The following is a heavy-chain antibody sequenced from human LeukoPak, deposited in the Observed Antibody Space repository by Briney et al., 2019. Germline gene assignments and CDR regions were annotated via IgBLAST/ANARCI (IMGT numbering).Heavy chain of an antibody. V-gene: IGHV4-61*01. J-gene: IGHJ4*02. CDR3: AREDTAMGIDY. CDR1: GGSVSSGSYY. CDR2: IYYSGST. Sequence: SETLSLTCTVSGGSVSSGSYYWSWIRQPPGKGLEWNGYIYYSGSTNYNPSLKSRVTISVDTSKNQFSLKLSSVTAADTAVYYCAREDTAMGIDYWGQGTLVTVSS. D-gene: IGHD5-18*01.